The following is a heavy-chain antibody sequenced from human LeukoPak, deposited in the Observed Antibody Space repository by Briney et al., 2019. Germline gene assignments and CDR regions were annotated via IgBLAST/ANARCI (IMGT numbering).Heavy chain of an antibody. Sequence: GGSLRLSCAASGFTFSSYSMNWVRQAPGKGLEWVSSISRSSSHMYYADYADSVKGRFTISRDNAKNSLYLQMNSLRAEDTAVYYCAGGITAADPFDYWGQGTLATVSS. V-gene: IGHV3-21*01. J-gene: IGHJ4*02. CDR1: GFTFSSYS. CDR2: ISRSSSHMYYA. CDR3: AGGITAADPFDY. D-gene: IGHD6-13*01.